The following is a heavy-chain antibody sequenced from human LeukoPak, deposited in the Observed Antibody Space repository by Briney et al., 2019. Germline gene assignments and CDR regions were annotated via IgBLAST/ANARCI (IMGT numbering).Heavy chain of an antibody. CDR1: GFTFSRDV. Sequence: GGSLRLSCAASGFTFSRDVMNWVRQAPGKGLEWVSAISGSGDSTYYADSVKGRFTISRDNSKNMLYLQMNSLRVEDTAVYYCAKDEAYYDFWSSGRYYYYMDVWGEGTTVTVSS. CDR3: AKDEAYYDFWSSGRYYYYMDV. CDR2: ISGSGDST. J-gene: IGHJ6*03. D-gene: IGHD3-3*01. V-gene: IGHV3-23*01.